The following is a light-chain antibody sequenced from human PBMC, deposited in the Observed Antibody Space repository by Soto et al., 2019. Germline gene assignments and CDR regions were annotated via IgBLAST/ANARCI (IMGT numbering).Light chain of an antibody. V-gene: IGKV1-39*01. J-gene: IGKJ5*01. CDR3: QQIYSIPIT. CDR1: QSISSD. Sequence: DIQITQSPVSLSSSVRDRVTITCRTSQSISSDLNWYQQKAGKAPKLLIYAASSLQSGVPSRFSGSGSGTHFTLTISSLQPEDFATYYCQQIYSIPITFGQGTRLEIK. CDR2: AAS.